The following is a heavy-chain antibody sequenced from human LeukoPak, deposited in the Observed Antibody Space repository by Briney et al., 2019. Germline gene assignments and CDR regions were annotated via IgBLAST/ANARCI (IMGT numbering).Heavy chain of an antibody. CDR2: IRYDGSNK. Sequence: GGSLRLSSAASGFTFSSYGMHWVRQAPGKGLEWVAFIRYDGSNKYYADSVKGRFTISRDNSKNTLYLQMNSLRAEDTAVYYCAKDLEVVPAAVNPAFDYWGQGTLVTVSS. J-gene: IGHJ4*02. V-gene: IGHV3-30*02. CDR1: GFTFSSYG. CDR3: AKDLEVVPAAVNPAFDY. D-gene: IGHD2-2*01.